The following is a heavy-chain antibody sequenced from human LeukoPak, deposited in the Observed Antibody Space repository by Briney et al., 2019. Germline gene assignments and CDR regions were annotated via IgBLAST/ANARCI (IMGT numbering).Heavy chain of an antibody. V-gene: IGHV3-21*01. J-gene: IGHJ4*02. D-gene: IGHD3-22*01. CDR3: GRLRRNNDNSGYYYYYDY. Sequence: KPGGSLRLSCAVSGLTFSSYSFNWVRQAPGKGVEGVSSITPTSSYIYYADPVKGRFTISRDNDKNSLYLQMNSLRAEDTAVYYCGRLRRNNDNSGYYYYYDYWGQGTLVTVSS. CDR1: GLTFSSYS. CDR2: ITPTSSYI.